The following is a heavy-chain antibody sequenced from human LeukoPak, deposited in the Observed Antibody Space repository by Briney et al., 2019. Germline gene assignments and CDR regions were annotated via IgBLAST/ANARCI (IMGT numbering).Heavy chain of an antibody. CDR1: GFTFSAYY. CDR2: ISDSGTTV. J-gene: IGHJ6*04. Sequence: GGSLRLSCAASGFTFSAYYMTWIRQAPGEGLQWVSYISDSGTTVEYTDSVKGRFTISRDNAKNSLYLQMNSLRAEDTAVYYCAELGITMIGGVWGKGTTVTISS. CDR3: AELGITMIGGV. D-gene: IGHD3-10*02. V-gene: IGHV3-11*04.